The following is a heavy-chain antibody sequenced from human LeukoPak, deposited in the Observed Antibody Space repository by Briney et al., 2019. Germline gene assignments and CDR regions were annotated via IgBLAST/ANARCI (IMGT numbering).Heavy chain of an antibody. CDR2: INPYSGGT. J-gene: IGHJ4*02. CDR1: GYTFTSYG. Sequence: ASVKVSCKASGYTFTSYGITWVRQAPGQGLEWMGWINPYSGGTNYAQKFQGRVTMTRDTSISTAYMELSRLRSDDTAVYYCAAEGLTEMATIRWGQGTLVTVSS. D-gene: IGHD5-24*01. CDR3: AAEGLTEMATIR. V-gene: IGHV1-2*02.